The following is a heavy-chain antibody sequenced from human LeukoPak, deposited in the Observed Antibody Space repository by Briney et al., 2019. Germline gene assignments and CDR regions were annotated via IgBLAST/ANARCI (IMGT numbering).Heavy chain of an antibody. CDR3: AKEPRVATIEIFDY. Sequence: GGSLRLSCAASGFTFSSYAMSWVRQAPGKGLEWVSSISGGGGVTYYADSVKGRVTISRDNSKNTVHLQMNSLRAEDTAVYYCAKEPRVATIEIFDYWGQGTLVTVSS. J-gene: IGHJ4*02. CDR1: GFTFSSYA. D-gene: IGHD5-12*01. CDR2: ISGGGGVT. V-gene: IGHV3-23*01.